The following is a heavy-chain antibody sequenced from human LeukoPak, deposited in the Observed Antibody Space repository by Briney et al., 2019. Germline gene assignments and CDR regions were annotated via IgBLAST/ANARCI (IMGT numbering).Heavy chain of an antibody. CDR3: ARVGYYYFYGMDV. CDR2: VNRREST. Sequence: SETLSLTCSVSGGSVSSGTYYWSWIRQPPGKGLEWIGEVNRRESTNYNPSLKSRVTISVDTSKNLFSRKLSSVTAADTAIYYCARVGYYYFYGMDVWGQGTTVTVSS. CDR1: GGSVSSGTYY. J-gene: IGHJ6*02. V-gene: IGHV4-61*01.